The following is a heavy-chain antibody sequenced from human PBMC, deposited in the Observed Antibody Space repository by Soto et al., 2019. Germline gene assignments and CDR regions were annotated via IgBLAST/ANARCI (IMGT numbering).Heavy chain of an antibody. V-gene: IGHV3-23*01. J-gene: IGHJ3*02. CDR2: ISGSGGST. Sequence: LRLSCAASGFTFSSYAMNWVRQAPGKGLEWVSVISGSGGSTYYADSVKGRFIFSRDNPKNTMYLQMNSLRAEDTAVYFCAKTTDGWFSAFEIWGQGTVVTVSS. CDR1: GFTFSSYA. D-gene: IGHD6-19*01. CDR3: AKTTDGWFSAFEI.